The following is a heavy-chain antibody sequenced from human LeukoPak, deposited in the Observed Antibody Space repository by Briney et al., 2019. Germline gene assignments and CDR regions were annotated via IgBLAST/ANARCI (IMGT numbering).Heavy chain of an antibody. CDR1: GYTFTGYY. J-gene: IGHJ5*02. D-gene: IGHD6-19*01. CDR2: INPNSGGT. V-gene: IGHV1-2*02. Sequence: GASVNVSCKASGYTFTGYYMYCVRQAPGHGHEWMGWINPNSGGTKYAQKFQGRATMTRDTAISTAYMELSRRRSYDTAVYYCAREKPPYSSGWYREDWFDPWGQGTQVTVSS. CDR3: AREKPPYSSGWYREDWFDP.